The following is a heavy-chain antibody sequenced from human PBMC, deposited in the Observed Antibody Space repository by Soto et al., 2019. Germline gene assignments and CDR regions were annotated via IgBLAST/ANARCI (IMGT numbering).Heavy chain of an antibody. Sequence: SETLSLTCAVSSGSISSGGYYWSWIRQPPGKGLEWIGYIYYSGSTNYNPSLKSRVTISVDTSKNQFSLKLSSVTAADTAVYYCARRYSSRFDFWGQGTLVTVSS. CDR3: ARRYSSRFDF. CDR1: SGSISSGGYY. D-gene: IGHD6-13*01. V-gene: IGHV4-61*08. CDR2: IYYSGST. J-gene: IGHJ4*02.